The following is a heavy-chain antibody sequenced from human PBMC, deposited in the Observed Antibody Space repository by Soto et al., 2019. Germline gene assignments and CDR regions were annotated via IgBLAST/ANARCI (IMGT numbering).Heavy chain of an antibody. CDR1: GFTFNTYS. J-gene: IGHJ2*01. CDR3: ARVMSISWYFDL. D-gene: IGHD5-12*01. V-gene: IGHV3-48*01. Sequence: PGGSLRLSCAASGFTFNTYSMNWVRQDPGKGLEWLSYISSSSSSIYYADSVKGRFTISRDNAKNSLYLQMNSLRAEDTAKYYCARVMSISWYFDLWGRGTLVTVSS. CDR2: ISSSSSSI.